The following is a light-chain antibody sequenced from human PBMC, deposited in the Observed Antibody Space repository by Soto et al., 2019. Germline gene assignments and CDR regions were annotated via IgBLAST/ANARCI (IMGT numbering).Light chain of an antibody. CDR1: QSVSSTY. J-gene: IGKJ2*01. CDR2: GAS. Sequence: EIVLTQSPGTLSLSPGERATLSCRASQSVSSTYLAWYQQKPGQAPRLLIHGASSRATGIPDRFSGSGSGADCTLTISRLEPEDFAVYYCQQFGSSSMYTFGQGTKLEIK. CDR3: QQFGSSSMYT. V-gene: IGKV3-20*01.